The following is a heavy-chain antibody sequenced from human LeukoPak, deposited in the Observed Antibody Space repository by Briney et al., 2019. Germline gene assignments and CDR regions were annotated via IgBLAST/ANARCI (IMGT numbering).Heavy chain of an antibody. Sequence: GGSLRLSCAASGFNFNNYAMSWVRQAPGKGPEWVSGISGSGGNSYYVDSVKGRFTISRDNSKNMSYLQMNSLSADDTAVYYCAKGGRYFDWLDYWGQGTLVTVSS. CDR1: GFNFNNYA. CDR2: ISGSGGNS. D-gene: IGHD3-9*01. V-gene: IGHV3-23*01. J-gene: IGHJ4*02. CDR3: AKGGRYFDWLDY.